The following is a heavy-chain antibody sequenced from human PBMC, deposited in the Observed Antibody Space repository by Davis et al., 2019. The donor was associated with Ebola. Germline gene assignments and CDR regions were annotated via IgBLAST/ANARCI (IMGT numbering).Heavy chain of an antibody. CDR2: IYYSGST. V-gene: IGHV4-39*07. Sequence: PSETLSLTCTVSGGSISSSSYYWGWIRQPPGKGLEWIGSIYYSGSTYYNPSLKSRVTISVDTSKNQFSLKLSSVTAADTAVYYCARVGVVPAAHFDYWGQGTLVTVSS. J-gene: IGHJ4*02. CDR1: GGSISSSSYY. CDR3: ARVGVVPAAHFDY. D-gene: IGHD2-2*01.